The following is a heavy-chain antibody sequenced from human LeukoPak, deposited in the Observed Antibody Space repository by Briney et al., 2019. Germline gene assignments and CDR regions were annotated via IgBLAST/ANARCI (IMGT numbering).Heavy chain of an antibody. CDR3: ASTAPVSSGYYSTDAFYI. V-gene: IGHV1-69*05. J-gene: IGHJ3*02. CDR2: IIPIFGTA. Sequence: SVKVSCKASGGTFSSYAISWVRQAPGQGLEWMGGIIPIFGTANYAQKFQGRVTITTDESTSTAYMELSSLRSEDTGVYYCASTAPVSSGYYSTDAFYIWGQGTIGTVSS. D-gene: IGHD3-22*01. CDR1: GGTFSSYA.